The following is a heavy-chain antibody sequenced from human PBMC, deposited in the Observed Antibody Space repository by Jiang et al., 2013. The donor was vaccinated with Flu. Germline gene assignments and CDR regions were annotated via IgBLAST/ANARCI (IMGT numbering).Heavy chain of an antibody. CDR1: GFTFSDHY. CDR2: SRNKANSYTT. V-gene: IGHV3-72*01. Sequence: VQLLESGGGLVQPGGSLRLSCAASGFTFSDHYMDWVRQAPGKGLEWVGRSRNKANSYTTEYAASVKGRFTISRDDSKNSLYLQMNSLKTDDAAVYFCTRDYTNGWQPMYCWGQGTLVTVSS. J-gene: IGHJ4*02. D-gene: IGHD6-19*01. CDR3: TRDYTNGWQPMYC.